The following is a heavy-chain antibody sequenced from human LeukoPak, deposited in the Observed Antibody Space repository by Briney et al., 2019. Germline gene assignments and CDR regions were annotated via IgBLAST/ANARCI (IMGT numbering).Heavy chain of an antibody. CDR3: ARYGNAFDY. V-gene: IGHV3-30*02. CDR1: GFTLSRYG. D-gene: IGHD2-15*01. Sequence: GGSLRLSCAASGFTLSRYGTHWVRQPPGRGLEWVAFIRYDGSNKHYADSVKGRFTISRDNSKHTLFLQMNSVRAEDTALYYCARYGNAFDYWGQGTLVTISS. J-gene: IGHJ4*02. CDR2: IRYDGSNK.